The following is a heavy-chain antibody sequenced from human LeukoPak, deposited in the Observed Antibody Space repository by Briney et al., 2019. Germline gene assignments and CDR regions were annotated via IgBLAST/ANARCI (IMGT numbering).Heavy chain of an antibody. V-gene: IGHV3-74*01. D-gene: IGHD2-15*01. CDR2: INSDGSST. CDR3: AREYSTGFDP. J-gene: IGHJ5*02. CDR1: GFTFSRYW. Sequence: PGGSLRLSCAASGFTFSRYWTHWVRQGPGKGLVWVSRINSDGSSTSYADSVKGRFTISRDNAKNTLYLQMNSLRAEDTAVYYCAREYSTGFDPWGQGTLVTVSS.